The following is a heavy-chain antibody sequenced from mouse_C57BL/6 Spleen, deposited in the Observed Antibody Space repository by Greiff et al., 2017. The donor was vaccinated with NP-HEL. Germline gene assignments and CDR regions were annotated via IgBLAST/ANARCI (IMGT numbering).Heavy chain of an antibody. D-gene: IGHD1-1*01. CDR3: ARPLLYGSSYYYAMDY. V-gene: IGHV1-22*01. J-gene: IGHJ4*01. CDR2: INPNNGGT. Sequence: VQLQQSGPELVKPGASVKMSCKASGYTFTDYNMHWVKQSHGKSLEWIGYINPNNGGTSYNQKFKGKATLTVNKSSSTAYMELRSLTSEDSAVYYCARPLLYGSSYYYAMDYWGQGTSVTVSS. CDR1: GYTFTDYN.